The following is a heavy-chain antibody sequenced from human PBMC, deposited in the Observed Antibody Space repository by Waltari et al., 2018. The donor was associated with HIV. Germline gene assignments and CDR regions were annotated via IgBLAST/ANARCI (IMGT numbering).Heavy chain of an antibody. Sequence: EVQLVEDGGGVVQPGESLSITCAAYGYDFKKYWMSWFRQAPGKGLWWVGRIKSKQSGVTVDYASPVKGRFTISRDDSKNMMYLQMDSLESEDTAVYYCTTGSSGAEDYWGQGTLVTVSS. CDR1: GYDFKKYW. CDR2: IKSKQSGVTV. V-gene: IGHV3-15*01. J-gene: IGHJ4*02. CDR3: TTGSSGAEDY. D-gene: IGHD3-22*01.